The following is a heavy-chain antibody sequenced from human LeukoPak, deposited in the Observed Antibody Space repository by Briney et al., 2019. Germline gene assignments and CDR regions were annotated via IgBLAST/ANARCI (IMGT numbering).Heavy chain of an antibody. CDR3: ARDQRSSWSRSGWYYCDY. Sequence: GASVKVSCKASGGTFSSYAISWVRQAPGQGLEWMGGIIPIFGTANCAQKFQGRVTLTADESTSTAYMELSSLRSEDTAVYYCARDQRSSWSRSGWYYCDYGGQGTLVTVSS. V-gene: IGHV1-69*13. CDR2: IIPIFGTA. CDR1: GGTFSSYA. D-gene: IGHD6-13*01. J-gene: IGHJ4*02.